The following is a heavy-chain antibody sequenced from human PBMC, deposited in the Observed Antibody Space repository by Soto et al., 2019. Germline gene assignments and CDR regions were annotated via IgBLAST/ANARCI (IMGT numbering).Heavy chain of an antibody. D-gene: IGHD3-3*01. J-gene: IGHJ5*02. CDR1: GFTFSSYS. V-gene: IGHV3-21*01. CDR3: ARDLGSGYYMSWFDP. CDR2: ISSSSYI. Sequence: LRLSCAASGFTFSSYSMNWVRQAPGKGLEWVSSISSSSYIYYADSVKGRFTISRDNAKNSLYLQMNSLRAEDTAVYYCARDLGSGYYMSWFDPWGQGPLVTVSS.